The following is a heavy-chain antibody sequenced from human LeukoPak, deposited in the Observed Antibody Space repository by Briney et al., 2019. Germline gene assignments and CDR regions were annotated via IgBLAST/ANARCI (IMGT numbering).Heavy chain of an antibody. V-gene: IGHV1-46*01. J-gene: IGHJ4*02. CDR3: AKAGIGADGAGFLCEY. D-gene: IGHD1-1*01. CDR2: INPSGGST. CDR1: GYIFTNYY. Sequence: GASVKVSCKASGYIFTNYYMHWVRQAPGQGLEWMGTINPSGGSTTYAQKFQGRVTMTRDTSTSTVYMELSSLRVEDTGIYYCAKAGIGADGAGFLCEYWGQGTLVTVSS.